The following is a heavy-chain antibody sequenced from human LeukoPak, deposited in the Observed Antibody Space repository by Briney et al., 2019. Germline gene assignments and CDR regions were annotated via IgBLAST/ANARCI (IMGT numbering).Heavy chain of an antibody. D-gene: IGHD3-10*01. J-gene: IGHJ3*02. V-gene: IGHV3-23*01. CDR1: GFTFSSYG. CDR3: AKVYYYGSGVFDAFDI. Sequence: PGGSLRLSCAASGFTFSSYGMSWVPQAPGKGLEWVSAISGSGGSTYYADSVKGRFTISRDNSKNTLYLQMNSLRAEDTAVYYCAKVYYYGSGVFDAFDIWGQGTMVTVSS. CDR2: ISGSGGST.